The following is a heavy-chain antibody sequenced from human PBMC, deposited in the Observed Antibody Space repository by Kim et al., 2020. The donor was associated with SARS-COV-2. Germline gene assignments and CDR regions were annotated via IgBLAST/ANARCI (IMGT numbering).Heavy chain of an antibody. CDR3: ARDPRPPYSSSLIYYYYGMDV. D-gene: IGHD6-13*01. CDR2: ISAYNGNT. CDR1: GYTFTSYG. J-gene: IGHJ6*02. V-gene: IGHV1-18*01. Sequence: ASVKVSCKASGYTFTSYGISWVRQAPGQGLEWMGWISAYNGNTNYAQKLQGRVTMTTDTSTSTAYMELRSLRSDDTAVYYCARDPRPPYSSSLIYYYYGMDVWGQGTTVTVSS.